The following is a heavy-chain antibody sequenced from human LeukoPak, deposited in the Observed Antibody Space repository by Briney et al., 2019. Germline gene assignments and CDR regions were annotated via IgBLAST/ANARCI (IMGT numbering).Heavy chain of an antibody. V-gene: IGHV1-69*04. J-gene: IGHJ6*02. CDR1: GGTFSSYA. CDR2: IIPILDIA. Sequence: ASVKVSCKASGGTFSSYAISWVRQAPGQGLEWMGRIIPILDIANYAQKFQGRVTITADKSTSTAYMELSSLRSEDTAVYYCARVQTYSSSSRYYYGMDVWGQGTTVTVSS. CDR3: ARVQTYSSSSRYYYGMDV. D-gene: IGHD6-6*01.